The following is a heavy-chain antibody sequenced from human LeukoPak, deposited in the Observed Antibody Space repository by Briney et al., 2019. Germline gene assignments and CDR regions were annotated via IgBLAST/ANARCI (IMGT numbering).Heavy chain of an antibody. CDR1: GYTFTDYY. CDR2: INPNSGGT. D-gene: IGHD3-9*01. V-gene: IGHV1-2*02. J-gene: IGHJ6*03. CDR3: AREGDVLRYFDWLLPSYYYYMDV. Sequence: ASVKVSCKASGYTFTDYYMHWVRQAPGQGLEWMGWINPNSGGTNYAQKFQGRVTMTRDTSISTAYMELSRLRSDDTAVYYCAREGDVLRYFDWLLPSYYYYMDVWGKGTTVTVSS.